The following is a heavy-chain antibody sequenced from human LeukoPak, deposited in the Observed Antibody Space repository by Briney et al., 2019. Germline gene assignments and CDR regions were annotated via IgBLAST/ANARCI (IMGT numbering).Heavy chain of an antibody. CDR2: INHSGST. D-gene: IGHD2-2*01. CDR1: GGSFSGYY. V-gene: IGHV4-34*01. Sequence: SETLSLTCAVYGGSFSGYYWSWIRQPPGKGLDWMGEINHSGSTNYNPSLKSRVTISVDTSKNQFSLKLSSVTAADTAVYYCARGYGVVVPAAMVNYGMDVWGKGTTVTVSS. J-gene: IGHJ6*04. CDR3: ARGYGVVVPAAMVNYGMDV.